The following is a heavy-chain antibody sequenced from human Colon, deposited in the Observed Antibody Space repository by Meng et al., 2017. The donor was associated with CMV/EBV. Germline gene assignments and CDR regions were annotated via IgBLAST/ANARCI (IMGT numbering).Heavy chain of an antibody. Sequence: SVKVSCKASGGTFSSYAISWVRQAPGQGREWMGGIIPIFGTANYAQKFQGRVTSTTDESTSTAYMELSSLRSEDTAVYYCARANLGHRSRTSGDLYYYGMDVWGQGTTVTVSS. D-gene: IGHD3-10*01. CDR3: ARANLGHRSRTSGDLYYYGMDV. CDR2: IIPIFGTA. J-gene: IGHJ6*02. V-gene: IGHV1-69*05. CDR1: GGTFSSYA.